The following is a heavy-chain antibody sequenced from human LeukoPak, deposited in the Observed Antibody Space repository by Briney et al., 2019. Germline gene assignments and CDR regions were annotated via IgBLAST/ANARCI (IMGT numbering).Heavy chain of an antibody. CDR3: ARPPYSSGSFDL. D-gene: IGHD6-19*01. V-gene: IGHV3-74*01. CDR1: GFTFSSYW. Sequence: PGGSLRLSCAASGFTFSSYWMHWARQAPGKGLVWVSRIDSDGSSTTYADSVKGRFTISRDNAKNTLYLQMNSLRAEDTAVYYCARPPYSSGSFDLWGRGTLVTVSS. J-gene: IGHJ2*01. CDR2: IDSDGSST.